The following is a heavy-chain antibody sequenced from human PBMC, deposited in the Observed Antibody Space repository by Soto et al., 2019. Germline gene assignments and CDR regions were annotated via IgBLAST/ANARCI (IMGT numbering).Heavy chain of an antibody. CDR1: GFTFSSYG. V-gene: IGHV3-33*01. Sequence: QVQLVESGGGVVQPGRSLRLSCAASGFTFSSYGMHWVRQAPGKGLEWVAVIWYDGSNKYYADSVKGRFTISRDNSKNTLYLQMNSLRAEDTAVYYCARAIEMATSGDYWGQGTLVTVSS. CDR2: IWYDGSNK. CDR3: ARAIEMATSGDY. D-gene: IGHD5-12*01. J-gene: IGHJ4*02.